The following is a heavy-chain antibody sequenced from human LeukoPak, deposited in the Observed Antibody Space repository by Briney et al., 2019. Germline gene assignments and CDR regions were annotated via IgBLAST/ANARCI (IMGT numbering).Heavy chain of an antibody. D-gene: IGHD2-15*01. V-gene: IGHV3-23*01. CDR3: ARGLPLDY. CDR1: GFTFSNYW. J-gene: IGHJ4*02. CDR2: VTGTGGTT. Sequence: GGSLRLSCAASGFTFSNYWMHWVRQPPGKGLEWVSTVTGTGGTTYYADSVKGRFTISRDNSKNTLYLQMNSLRAEDMAVYFCARGLPLDYWGQGTLVTVSS.